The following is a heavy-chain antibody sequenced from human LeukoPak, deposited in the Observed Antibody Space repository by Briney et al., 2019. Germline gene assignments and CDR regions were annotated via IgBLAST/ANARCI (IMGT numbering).Heavy chain of an antibody. V-gene: IGHV3-48*03. CDR2: ISSSGSTI. Sequence: GGSLRVSCAASGFTFSSYGMNWVRQAPGKGLEWVSYISSSGSTIYYADSVKGRFTISRDNAKNSLYLQMNSLRAEDTAVYYCARLGGDTYYYGSGSFLTYGMDVWGKGTTVTVSS. J-gene: IGHJ6*04. CDR1: GFTFSSYG. D-gene: IGHD3-10*01. CDR3: ARLGGDTYYYGSGSFLTYGMDV.